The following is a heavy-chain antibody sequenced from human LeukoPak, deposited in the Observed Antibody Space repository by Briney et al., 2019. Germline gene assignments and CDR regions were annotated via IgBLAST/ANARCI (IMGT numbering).Heavy chain of an antibody. D-gene: IGHD1-26*01. CDR2: IYYSGST. V-gene: IGHV4-59*01. J-gene: IGHJ6*03. CDR3: ASSYSTDYYYYYMDV. CDR1: GGSISSYY. Sequence: SETLSLTCTVSGGSISSYYWSWIRQPPGKGLEWIGFIYYSGSTNYNPSLKSRVTISVDTSKNQFSLKLSSVTAADTAVYYCASSYSTDYYYYYMDVWGKEATVTVSS.